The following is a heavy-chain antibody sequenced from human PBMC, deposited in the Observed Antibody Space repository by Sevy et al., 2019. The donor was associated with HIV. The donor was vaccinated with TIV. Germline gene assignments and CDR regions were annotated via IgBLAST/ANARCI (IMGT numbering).Heavy chain of an antibody. CDR2: IKQDESEK. CDR1: GFSFSNYW. Sequence: GALRLSCAASGFSFSNYWMHWVRQAPGKGLEWVANIKQDESEKYYVASVKGRFTISRDNAKNSLYLQMNSLRPEDTAVYYCARGNSGSFDYWGQGTLVTVSS. J-gene: IGHJ4*02. V-gene: IGHV3-7*04. CDR3: ARGNSGSFDY. D-gene: IGHD3-22*01.